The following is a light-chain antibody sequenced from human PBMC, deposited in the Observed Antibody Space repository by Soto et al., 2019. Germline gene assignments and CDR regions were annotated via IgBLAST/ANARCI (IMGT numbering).Light chain of an antibody. J-gene: IGLJ3*02. Sequence: QSVLTQPPSVSGAPGQRVTMSCTGTYSNIGAGFHVHWYQHLPGTTPKLLIYGNNNRPSGVPDRFSGSRSGTSASLAITGLQAEDEADYYCQSYDSSLSAWVFGGGTKLTVL. CDR1: YSNIGAGFH. V-gene: IGLV1-40*01. CDR3: QSYDSSLSAWV. CDR2: GNN.